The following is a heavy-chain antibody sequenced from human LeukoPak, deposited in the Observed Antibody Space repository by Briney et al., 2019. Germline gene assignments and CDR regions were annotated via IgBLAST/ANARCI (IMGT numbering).Heavy chain of an antibody. CDR2: IWFDGTNK. V-gene: IGHV3-33*01. D-gene: IGHD6-13*01. CDR1: GFTFGSHG. Sequence: PGGSLRLSCAASGFTFGSHGMHWVRQAPGKGLEWVAVIWFDGTNKYYGDSVKGRFTVSRDNSKNTLYLQLNSLRAEDTAVYYCARDRAAAGGDSFDFWGQGTLVTVSS. CDR3: ARDRAAAGGDSFDF. J-gene: IGHJ4*02.